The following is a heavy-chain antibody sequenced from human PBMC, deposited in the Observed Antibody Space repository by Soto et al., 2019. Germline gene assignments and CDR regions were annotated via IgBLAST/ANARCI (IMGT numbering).Heavy chain of an antibody. Sequence: SETLSLTCTVSGGSISSGGYYWIWIRQHPGKGLEWIGYIYYSGRTYYNPSLKSRVTISVDTSKNQFSLKLSSVTAADTAVYYCARVFSDSSSFFDPWGQGTLVTVSS. CDR3: ARVFSDSSSFFDP. J-gene: IGHJ5*02. V-gene: IGHV4-31*03. CDR1: GGSISSGGYY. CDR2: IYYSGRT. D-gene: IGHD6-13*01.